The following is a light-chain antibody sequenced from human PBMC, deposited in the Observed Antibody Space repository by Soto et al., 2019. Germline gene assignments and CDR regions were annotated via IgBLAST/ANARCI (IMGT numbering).Light chain of an antibody. CDR1: SSDVGYYNY. V-gene: IGLV2-8*01. Sequence: QSVLTQPPSASGSPGQSVTISCTGTSSDVGYYNYVSWYQQHPGKAPKLMIYEVSKRPSGVPDRFSGSKSGNTASLTVSGLQAEDEADYYCNSYAGSNNYVVFGGGTKLTVL. CDR2: EVS. J-gene: IGLJ2*01. CDR3: NSYAGSNNYVV.